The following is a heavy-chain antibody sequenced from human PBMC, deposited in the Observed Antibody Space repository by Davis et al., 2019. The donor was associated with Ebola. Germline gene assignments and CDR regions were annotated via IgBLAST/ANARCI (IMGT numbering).Heavy chain of an antibody. Sequence: GGSLRLSCAVSGLTFSSCAMSWVRQAPGKGLEWVSGMSASGYSTHYADSVKGRFTISRDNSKNTLYLQMSSLRAEDTAVYYCANLVGGASGTFHYYYYMDVWGKGTTVTVSS. CDR2: MSASGYST. J-gene: IGHJ6*03. V-gene: IGHV3-23*01. CDR3: ANLVGGASGTFHYYYYMDV. D-gene: IGHD1-26*01. CDR1: GLTFSSCA.